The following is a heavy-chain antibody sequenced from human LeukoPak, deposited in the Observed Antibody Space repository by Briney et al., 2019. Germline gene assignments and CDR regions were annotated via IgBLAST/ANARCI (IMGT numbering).Heavy chain of an antibody. Sequence: ASVRVSCKASGGTFSSYTISWVRRAPGQGREWMGRIIPILGIANYAQKFQGRVTITADKSTSTAYMELSSLRSEDTAVYYCAVYYYDSSGWGQGTLITVSS. V-gene: IGHV1-69*02. D-gene: IGHD3-22*01. CDR3: AVYYYDSSG. J-gene: IGHJ4*02. CDR1: GGTFSSYT. CDR2: IIPILGIA.